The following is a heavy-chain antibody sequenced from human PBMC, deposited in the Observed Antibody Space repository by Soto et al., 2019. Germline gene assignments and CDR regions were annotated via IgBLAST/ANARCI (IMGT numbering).Heavy chain of an antibody. Sequence: QVQLQESGTGLVKPSETLSLTCTVSGGTISRYYCSWIRQPPGKGLEWIGYMYNTGSTVYNPSFKSRVTISVDTSKNQFSLKLNCVTAADTAVYYCARDLWGYCGTDCYPLDVWGQGTTVTVSS. J-gene: IGHJ6*02. D-gene: IGHD2-21*02. CDR3: ARDLWGYCGTDCYPLDV. CDR2: MYNTGST. V-gene: IGHV4-59*01. CDR1: GGTISRYY.